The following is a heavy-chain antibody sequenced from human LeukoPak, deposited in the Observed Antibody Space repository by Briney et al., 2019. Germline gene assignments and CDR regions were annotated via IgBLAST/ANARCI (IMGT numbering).Heavy chain of an antibody. D-gene: IGHD3-22*01. J-gene: IGHJ3*02. CDR3: ARAIMHYYDSSGYYSGAFDI. CDR1: GGTFSSYA. V-gene: IGHV1-18*01. Sequence: GASVKVSCKASGGTFSSYAISWVRQAPGQGLEWMGWISGYNGNTNSAEKFQGRVTMTTDTFTSTAYMELRSLRSDDTAVYYCARAIMHYYDSSGYYSGAFDIWGQGTMVTVSS. CDR2: ISGYNGNT.